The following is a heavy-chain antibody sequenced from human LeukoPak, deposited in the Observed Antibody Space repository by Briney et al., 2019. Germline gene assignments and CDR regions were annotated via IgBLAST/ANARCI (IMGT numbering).Heavy chain of an antibody. J-gene: IGHJ4*02. V-gene: IGHV3-23*01. CDR1: GFTFSSYA. D-gene: IGHD1-26*01. CDR3: AKEIIERGAFDY. Sequence: AGGSPRLSCAASGFTFSSYAMSWVRQAPGKGLEWVSAISGSGGSTYYADSVKGRFTISRDNSKNTLYLQMNSLRAEDTAVYYCAKEIIERGAFDYWGQGTLVTVSS. CDR2: ISGSGGST.